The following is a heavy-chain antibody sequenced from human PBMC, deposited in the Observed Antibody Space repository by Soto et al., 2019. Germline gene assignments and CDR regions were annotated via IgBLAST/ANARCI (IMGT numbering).Heavy chain of an antibody. CDR3: AKDRWGVVVVVSDAFDI. CDR2: ISGSGGST. Sequence: GGSLRLSCAASGFTFSSYAMSWVRQAPGKGLEWVSAISGSGGSTYYAGSVKGRFTISRDNSKNTLYLQMNSLRAEDTAVYYCAKDRWGVVVVVSDAFDIWGQGTMATVSS. CDR1: GFTFSSYA. V-gene: IGHV3-23*01. J-gene: IGHJ3*02. D-gene: IGHD2-15*01.